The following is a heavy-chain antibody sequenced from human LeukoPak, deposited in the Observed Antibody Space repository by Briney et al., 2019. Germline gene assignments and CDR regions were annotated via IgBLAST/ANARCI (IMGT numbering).Heavy chain of an antibody. CDR2: INTNTGNP. D-gene: IGHD5-12*01. V-gene: IGHV7-4-1*02. CDR3: AREPHPKWLRLRRYGMDV. CDR1: GYTFTSYA. J-gene: IGHJ6*02. Sequence: ASVKVSCKASGYTFTSYAMNWVRQAPGQGLEWMGWINTNTGNPTYAQGFTGRFVFSLDTSVSTAYLQISSLKAEDTAVYYCAREPHPKWLRLRRYGMDVWGQGTTVTVSS.